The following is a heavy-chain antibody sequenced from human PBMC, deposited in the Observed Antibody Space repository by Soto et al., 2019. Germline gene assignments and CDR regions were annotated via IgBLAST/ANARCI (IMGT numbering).Heavy chain of an antibody. Sequence: VASLKISCKRSGYSFTSYWISWVRQMPGKGLEWMGRIHPSGSYTNYSPSFQGHVTISADKSISTAYLQWSSLKASDAAMYYCARHRVQRWSPYHYGMDVWGQGTTVTVSS. V-gene: IGHV5-10-1*01. J-gene: IGHJ6*02. CDR1: GYSFTSYW. CDR3: ARHRVQRWSPYHYGMDV. CDR2: IHPSGSYT. D-gene: IGHD5-18*01.